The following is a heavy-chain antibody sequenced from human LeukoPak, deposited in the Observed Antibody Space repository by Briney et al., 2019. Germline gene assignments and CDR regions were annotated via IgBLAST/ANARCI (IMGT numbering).Heavy chain of an antibody. D-gene: IGHD6-19*01. J-gene: IGHJ4*02. CDR1: GYTFTGYY. Sequence: ASVKVSCKASGYTFTGYYIHWVRQAPGQGLEWMGIIKPSGGSTSYAQEFQGRVTMSRDTSTSTVYMELSSLRAEDTAVYYCARGFLSGWYGYWGQGTLVTVSS. CDR3: ARGFLSGWYGY. V-gene: IGHV1-46*01. CDR2: IKPSGGST.